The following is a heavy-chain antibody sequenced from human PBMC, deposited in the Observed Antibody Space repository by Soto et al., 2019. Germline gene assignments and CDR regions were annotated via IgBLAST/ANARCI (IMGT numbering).Heavy chain of an antibody. D-gene: IGHD6-19*01. V-gene: IGHV3-23*01. CDR2: ISGSGGST. CDR3: AKDGSEGGGWYWAPFYFDY. CDR1: GFTFSSYA. J-gene: IGHJ4*02. Sequence: GGSLRLSCAASGFTFSSYAMSWVRQAPGKGLEWVSAISGSGGSTYYADSVKGRFTISRDNSKNTLYLQMNSLRAEDTAVYYCAKDGSEGGGWYWAPFYFDYWGQGTLVTVSS.